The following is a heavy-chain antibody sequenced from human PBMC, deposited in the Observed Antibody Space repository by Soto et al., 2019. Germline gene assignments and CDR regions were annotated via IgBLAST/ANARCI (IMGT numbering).Heavy chain of an antibody. V-gene: IGHV3-23*01. CDR2: SSATGAGT. CDR1: GFTFSSYG. D-gene: IGHD1-7*01. J-gene: IGHJ4*02. Sequence: GGSLRLSCAASGFTFSSYGMTWVRQAPGKGLEWVSFSSATGAGTYYADSVKGRFTTSRDNSKNTLYLQMTSLRADDTAVYYCAKDRRAGGNYGFYSDFWGQGAMVTV. CDR3: AKDRRAGGNYGFYSDF.